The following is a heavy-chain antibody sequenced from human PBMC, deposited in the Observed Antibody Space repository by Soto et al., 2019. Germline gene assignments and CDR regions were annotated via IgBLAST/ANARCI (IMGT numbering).Heavy chain of an antibody. J-gene: IGHJ6*02. Sequence: PSETLSLTCTVSGGSISSYYWSWIRQPPGKGLEWIGYIYYSGSTNYNPSLKSRVTISVDTSKNQFSLKLSSVTAADTAVYYCARDSPGYYDSSGYRLLDYGMDVWGQGTTVTVSS. CDR3: ARDSPGYYDSSGYRLLDYGMDV. CDR2: IYYSGST. V-gene: IGHV4-59*01. CDR1: GGSISSYY. D-gene: IGHD3-22*01.